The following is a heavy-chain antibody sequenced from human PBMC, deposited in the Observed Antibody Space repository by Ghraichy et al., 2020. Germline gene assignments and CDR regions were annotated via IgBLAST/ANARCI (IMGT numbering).Heavy chain of an antibody. CDR2: ISGSGGST. Sequence: GGSLRLSCAASGFTFSSYAMSWVRQAPGKGLEWVSAISGSGGSTYYADSVKGRFTISRDNSKNTLYLQMNSLRAEDTAVYYCAKGWEGTRITIFAYFDYWGQGTLVTVSS. CDR3: AKGWEGTRITIFAYFDY. J-gene: IGHJ4*02. CDR1: GFTFSSYA. V-gene: IGHV3-23*01. D-gene: IGHD3-3*01.